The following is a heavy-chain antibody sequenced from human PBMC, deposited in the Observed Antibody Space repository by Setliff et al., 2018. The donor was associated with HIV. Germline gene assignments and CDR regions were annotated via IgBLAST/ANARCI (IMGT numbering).Heavy chain of an antibody. CDR3: ARSYGYNVDY. D-gene: IGHD3-16*01. CDR1: GDSISSYY. CDR2: VYYSGSS. J-gene: IGHJ4*02. Sequence: KTSETLSLTCTVSGDSISSYYWTWIRQPPGKGLEWIGYVYYSGSSNYNPSLQSRVTISVDTSKNQFLLILSSVTAADTAMYYCARSYGYNVDYWGQGKLVTVSS. V-gene: IGHV4-59*01.